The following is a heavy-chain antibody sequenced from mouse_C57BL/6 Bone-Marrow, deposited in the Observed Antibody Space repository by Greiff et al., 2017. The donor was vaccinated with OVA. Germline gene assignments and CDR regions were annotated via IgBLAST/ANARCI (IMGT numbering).Heavy chain of an antibody. CDR1: GFNIKDDY. J-gene: IGHJ2*01. D-gene: IGHD2-4*01. Sequence: EVKLQESGAELVRPGASVKLSCTASGFNIKDDYMHWVKQRPEQGLEWIGWIDPENGDTEYASKFQGKATITADTSSNTAYLQLSSLTSEDTAVYYCTTCDYDVGYWGQGTTLTVSS. V-gene: IGHV14-4*01. CDR3: TTCDYDVGY. CDR2: IDPENGDT.